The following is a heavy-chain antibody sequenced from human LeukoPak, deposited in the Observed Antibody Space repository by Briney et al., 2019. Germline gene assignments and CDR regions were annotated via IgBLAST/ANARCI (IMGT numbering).Heavy chain of an antibody. CDR1: GGTFSSYA. D-gene: IGHD1-14*01. J-gene: IGHJ4*02. V-gene: IGHV1-69*04. CDR2: IIPILGIA. Sequence: EASVKVSCKASGGTFSSYAISWVRQAPGQGLEWMGRIIPILGIANYAQKFQGRVTITADKSTSTAYMEPSSLRSEDTAVYYCASSYNVLEDWGQGTLVTVSS. CDR3: ASSYNVLED.